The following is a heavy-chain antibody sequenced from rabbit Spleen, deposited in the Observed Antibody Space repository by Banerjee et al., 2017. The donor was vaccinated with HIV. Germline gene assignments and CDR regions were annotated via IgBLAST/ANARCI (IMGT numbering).Heavy chain of an antibody. D-gene: IGHD1-1*01. CDR2: INAYGNT. Sequence: QSLEESGGRLVTPGTPLTLSCTVSGFSLSSYPVNWVRQAPGKGLEWIGLINAYGNTYYAPWAKGRFTVSESSSTTVDLKMSSLTTEDTAIYYCARCRYGRSCGYMDPWGPGTLVTVS. CDR1: GFSLSSYP. J-gene: IGHJ6*02. V-gene: IGHV1S69*01. CDR3: ARCRYGRSCGYMDP.